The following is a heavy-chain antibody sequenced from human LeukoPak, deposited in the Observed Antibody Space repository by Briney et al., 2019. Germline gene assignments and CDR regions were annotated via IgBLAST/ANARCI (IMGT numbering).Heavy chain of an antibody. D-gene: IGHD1/OR15-1a*01. CDR3: ARQKWEQQGRDYYFNGLDV. CDR2: INLYGTT. V-gene: IGHV4-4*02. Sequence: PSETLSLTCSVSIGSISSSKWWSWVRQSPVKGLEWIGEINLYGTTNYNPSFTSRVTMSVDRSRNQFSLKLTSVTAADTAVYYCARQKWEQQGRDYYFNGLDVWGPGTTVIVSS. J-gene: IGHJ6*02. CDR1: IGSISSSKW.